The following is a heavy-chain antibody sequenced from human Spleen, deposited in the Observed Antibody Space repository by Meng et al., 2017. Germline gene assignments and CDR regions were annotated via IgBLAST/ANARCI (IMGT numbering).Heavy chain of an antibody. J-gene: IGHJ4*02. CDR1: GGTFSSYT. V-gene: IGHV1-69*13. Sequence: SVKVSCKASGGTFSSYTISWVRQAPGQGLEWVGRIIPLFGIANYAQKFQGRVTITADESTSTAYMELSSLRSEDTAVYYCAREDVGQPDYSSVVFDYWGQGTLVTVSS. CDR2: IIPLFGIA. D-gene: IGHD6-19*01. CDR3: AREDVGQPDYSSVVFDY.